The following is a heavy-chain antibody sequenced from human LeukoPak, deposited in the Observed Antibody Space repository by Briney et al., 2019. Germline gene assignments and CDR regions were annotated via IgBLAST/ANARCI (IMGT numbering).Heavy chain of an antibody. CDR2: INPNSGGT. CDR3: ARDLLDVVVPAALTPFDY. D-gene: IGHD2-2*01. V-gene: IGHV1-2*02. Sequence: GASVKVSRKASGYTFTGYYMHWVRQAPGQGLEWMGWINPNSGGTNYAQKFQGRVTMTRDTSISTAYMELSRLRSDDTAVYYCARDLLDVVVPAALTPFDYWGQGTLVTVSS. J-gene: IGHJ4*02. CDR1: GYTFTGYY.